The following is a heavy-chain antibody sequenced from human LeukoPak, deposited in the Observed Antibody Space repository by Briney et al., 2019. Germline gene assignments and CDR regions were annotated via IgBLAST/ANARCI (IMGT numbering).Heavy chain of an antibody. Sequence: GGSLRLSCAASEFAFSTYNMNWVRQAPGKGLEWVSSISSSSSYIYYADSVKGRFTISRDNAKNSLYLQMNSLRAEDTAVYYCASISSGWYWDYWGQGTLVTVSS. V-gene: IGHV3-21*01. CDR2: ISSSSSYI. D-gene: IGHD6-19*01. CDR1: EFAFSTYN. CDR3: ASISSGWYWDY. J-gene: IGHJ4*02.